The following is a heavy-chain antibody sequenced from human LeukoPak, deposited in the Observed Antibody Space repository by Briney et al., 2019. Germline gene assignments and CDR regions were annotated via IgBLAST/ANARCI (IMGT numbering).Heavy chain of an antibody. CDR1: RYRFTNYW. D-gene: IGHD6-13*01. J-gene: IGHJ6*02. Sequence: GESLKISCKGSRYRFTNYWIRWVRQMPGKGLESMGSIYTDDSDTRYSPSFQGQVIISADKFINTAYLQWSSLRASDTAMYYCARHQPAGESYYQGLDVWAQGTTVAVSS. CDR2: IYTDDSDT. V-gene: IGHV5-51*01. CDR3: ARHQPAGESYYQGLDV.